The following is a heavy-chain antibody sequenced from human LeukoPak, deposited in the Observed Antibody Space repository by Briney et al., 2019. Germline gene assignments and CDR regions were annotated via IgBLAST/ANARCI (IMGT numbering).Heavy chain of an antibody. CDR1: GGSISSYY. CDR2: IYYSGST. V-gene: IGHV4-59*08. Sequence: PSETLSLTCTVSGGSISSYYWSWIRQPPGKGLEWIGYIYYSGSTNYNPSLKGRVTISVDTSKNQFSLKLSSVTAADTAVYYCARHDCSSTSCYTANNWFDPWGQGTLVTVSS. J-gene: IGHJ5*02. D-gene: IGHD2-2*02. CDR3: ARHDCSSTSCYTANNWFDP.